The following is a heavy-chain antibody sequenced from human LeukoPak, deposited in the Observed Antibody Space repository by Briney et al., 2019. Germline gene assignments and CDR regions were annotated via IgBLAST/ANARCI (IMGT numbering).Heavy chain of an antibody. V-gene: IGHV3-48*04. D-gene: IGHD2-2*01. J-gene: IGHJ4*02. CDR3: ARDSGTRYCSSTSCYGVDY. CDR1: GFTFSSYS. CDR2: ISSSSSTI. Sequence: GGSLRLSCAASGFTFSSYSMNWVRQAPGKGLEWVSYISSSSSTIYYADSVKGRFTISRDNAKNSLYLQMNSLRAEDTAVYYCARDSGTRYCSSTSCYGVDYWGQGTLVTVSS.